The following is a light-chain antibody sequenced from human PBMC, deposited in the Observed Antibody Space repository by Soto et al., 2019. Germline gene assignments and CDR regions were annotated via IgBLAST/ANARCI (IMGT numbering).Light chain of an antibody. CDR1: QSVSNSY. CDR3: QQYGSSPRT. V-gene: IGKV3-20*01. J-gene: IGKJ1*01. CDR2: GAS. Sequence: EIVLTQSPCTLSVSPGERATLSCRATQSVSNSYLAWYQQKPGQAPRLLIFGASSRATGIPDRFTGSGSGTDFTLTVGRLEPEDFALYYCQQYGSSPRTFGQGTKVDIK.